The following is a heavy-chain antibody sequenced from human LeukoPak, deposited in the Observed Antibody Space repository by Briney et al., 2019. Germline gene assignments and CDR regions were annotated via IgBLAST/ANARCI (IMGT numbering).Heavy chain of an antibody. CDR3: ARGRRGYYDSSGYHYFDY. D-gene: IGHD3-22*01. CDR2: IYSSGST. Sequence: GGSLRLSCAASGFTVSSNYMSWVRQAPGKGLEWVSVIYSSGSTYYADSVKGRFTISRDNSKNTLYLQMNSLRAEDTAVYYCARGRRGYYDSSGYHYFDYWGQGTLVTVSS. J-gene: IGHJ4*02. V-gene: IGHV3-66*02. CDR1: GFTVSSNY.